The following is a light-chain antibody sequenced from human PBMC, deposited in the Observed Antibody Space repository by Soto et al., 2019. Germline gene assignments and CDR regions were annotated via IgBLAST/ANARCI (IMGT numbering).Light chain of an antibody. CDR1: SSDVGVYNY. CDR3: SSYAGSNNVV. CDR2: EVS. Sequence: QSALTQPPSASGSPGQSVTISCTGTSSDVGVYNYVSWYQQHPGKAPKLLIYEVSKRPSGVPDRFSGSKSGNTASLTVSGLHDEDEDDFYRSSYAGSNNVVFGGGTKLTVL. V-gene: IGLV2-8*01. J-gene: IGLJ2*01.